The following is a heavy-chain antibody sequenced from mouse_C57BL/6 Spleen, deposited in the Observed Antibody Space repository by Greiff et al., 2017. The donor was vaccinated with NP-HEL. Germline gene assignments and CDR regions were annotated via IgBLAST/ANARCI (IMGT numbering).Heavy chain of an antibody. J-gene: IGHJ3*01. Sequence: VQGVESGAELARPGASVKLSCKASGYTFTSYGICWVKQRTGQGLEWIGEIYPRSGNTYYNEKFKGKATLTADKSSSTAYMELRSLTSEDSAVYFCARRDGYYTRFAYWAKGLWSLSLQ. CDR2: IYPRSGNT. CDR3: ARRDGYYTRFAY. CDR1: GYTFTSYG. V-gene: IGHV1-81*01. D-gene: IGHD2-3*01.